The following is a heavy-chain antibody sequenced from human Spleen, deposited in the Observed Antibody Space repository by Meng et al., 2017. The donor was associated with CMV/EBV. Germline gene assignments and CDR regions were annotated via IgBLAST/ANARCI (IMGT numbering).Heavy chain of an antibody. J-gene: IGHJ4*02. D-gene: IGHD3-3*01. CDR2: INPSGGST. Sequence: KASGYTVTSYYMHWVRQAPGQGLEWMGIINPSGGSTSYAQKFQGRVTMTRDTSTSTVYMELSSLRSEDTAVYYCARDFWSGYSYFDYWGQGTLVTVSS. V-gene: IGHV1-46*01. CDR1: GYTVTSYY. CDR3: ARDFWSGYSYFDY.